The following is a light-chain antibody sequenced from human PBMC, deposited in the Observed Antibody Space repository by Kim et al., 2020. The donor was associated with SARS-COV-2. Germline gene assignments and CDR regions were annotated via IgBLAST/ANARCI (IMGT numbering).Light chain of an antibody. V-gene: IGKV3-11*01. CDR1: HSIDSY. CDR2: EAS. Sequence: PGERDTLSCRASHSIDSYLAWYQQRPGQAPRLLVYEASNRATGVPDRFSGSGSGTDFTLTISSLEPEDFSTCYCQQRNSWPPAVTFGGGTKVDIK. CDR3: QQRNSWPPAVT. J-gene: IGKJ4*01.